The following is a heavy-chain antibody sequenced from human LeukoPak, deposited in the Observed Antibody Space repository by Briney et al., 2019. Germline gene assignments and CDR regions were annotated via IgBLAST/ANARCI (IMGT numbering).Heavy chain of an antibody. CDR1: GGTFSSYA. V-gene: IGHV1-69*04. CDR2: IIPILGIA. CDR3: ARDGLNGVGATDYSFDY. J-gene: IGHJ4*02. Sequence: GASVKVSCKASGGTFSSYAISWVRQAPGQGLEWMGRIIPILGIANYAQKFQGRVTITADKSTSTAYMELSSLRSEDTAVYYCARDGLNGVGATDYSFDYWGQGTLVTVSS. D-gene: IGHD1-26*01.